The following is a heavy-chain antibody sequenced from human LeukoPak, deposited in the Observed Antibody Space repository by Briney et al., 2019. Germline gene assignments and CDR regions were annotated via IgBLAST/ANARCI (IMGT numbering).Heavy chain of an antibody. Sequence: GGSLRLSCAASGFTFSSDSMNWVRQAPGKGLEWVSSISSSSSYIYYADSVQGRFTISRDNSKNSLLLQMNSLRTEDTAFYYCARDNRRSGYYVNWFHPWGQGTLVTVSS. CDR3: ARDNRRSGYYVNWFHP. J-gene: IGHJ5*02. D-gene: IGHD3-3*01. V-gene: IGHV3-21*04. CDR1: GFTFSSDS. CDR2: ISSSSSYI.